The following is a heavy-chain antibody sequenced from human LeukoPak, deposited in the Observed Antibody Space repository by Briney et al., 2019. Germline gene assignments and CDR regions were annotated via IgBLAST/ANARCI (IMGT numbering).Heavy chain of an antibody. CDR1: GFTFSDYS. J-gene: IGHJ5*02. V-gene: IGHV3-7*01. CDR2: IKQDGSEK. D-gene: IGHD6-6*01. Sequence: GGSLRLSCVAAGFTFSDYSMNWVRQAPGKGLEWVANIKQDGSEKYYVDSVKGRFTISRDNAKNSLYLQMNSLRAEDTAVYYCARSYSSSSNWFDPWGQGTLVTVSS. CDR3: ARSYSSSSNWFDP.